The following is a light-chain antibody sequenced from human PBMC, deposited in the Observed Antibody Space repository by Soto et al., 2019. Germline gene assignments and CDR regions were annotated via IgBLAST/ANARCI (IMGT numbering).Light chain of an antibody. V-gene: IGLV2-23*01. CDR3: CSYAGSGTFV. J-gene: IGLJ1*01. Sequence: QPVLTQPASVSGSPGQSITISCTGTSSDVGSYDLVSWYQQPPGKAPKLMIYEDTKRPSGISTRFSGSKSGNAASLTISGLQAEEEADYYCCSYAGSGTFVFGTGTKVTVL. CDR1: SSDVGSYDL. CDR2: EDT.